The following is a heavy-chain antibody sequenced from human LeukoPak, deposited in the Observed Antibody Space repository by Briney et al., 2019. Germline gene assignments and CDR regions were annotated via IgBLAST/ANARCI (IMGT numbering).Heavy chain of an antibody. CDR1: GFTFSSYS. J-gene: IGHJ4*02. D-gene: IGHD3-9*01. CDR3: ARVEDYDILTGFDY. CDR2: ISSSSSYI. V-gene: IGHV3-21*01. Sequence: PGGSLRLSCAASGFTFSSYSMNWVRQAPGKGLEWVSSISSSSSYIYYADSAKGRFTISRDNAKNSLFLHMNSLRAEDTAVYYCARVEDYDILTGFDYWGQGTLVTVSS.